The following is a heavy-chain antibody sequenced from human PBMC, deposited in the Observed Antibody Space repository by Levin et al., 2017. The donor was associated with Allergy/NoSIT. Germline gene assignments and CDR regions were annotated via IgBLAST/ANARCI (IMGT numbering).Heavy chain of an antibody. V-gene: IGHV4-39*01. CDR1: GGSISSSSYY. D-gene: IGHD4-17*01. CDR3: ARRPTVTTRIADAFDI. Sequence: SETLSLTCTVSGGSISSSSYYWGWIRQPPGMGLEWIGSIYYSGSTYYNPSLKRRVTISVDTSKNHFSLNLSSVTAADTAVYYCARRPTVTTRIADAFDIWGQGTMVTVSS. CDR2: IYYSGST. J-gene: IGHJ3*02.